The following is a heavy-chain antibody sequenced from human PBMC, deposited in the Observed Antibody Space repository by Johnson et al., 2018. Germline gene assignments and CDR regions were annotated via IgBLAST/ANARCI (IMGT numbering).Heavy chain of an antibody. CDR3: ARDLHYSSSWFVGYFQH. CDR2: ISASGDTT. CDR1: GFTFSSYA. J-gene: IGHJ1*01. D-gene: IGHD6-13*01. V-gene: IGHV3-23*04. Sequence: VQLVESGGGFVQXGGSXRLXCAASGFTFSSYAMSWVRQAPGKGLEWVSAISASGDTTYHADSVKGRFTISRDNSKNTLYLQMKNLRVDDTAVYYCARDLHYSSSWFVGYFQHWGQGTLVTVSS.